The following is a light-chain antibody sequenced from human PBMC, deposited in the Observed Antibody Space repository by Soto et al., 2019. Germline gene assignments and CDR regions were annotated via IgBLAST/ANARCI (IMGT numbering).Light chain of an antibody. V-gene: IGLV2-14*01. CDR1: SSDIGAFDL. CDR2: DVN. Sequence: SALTQPASVSGSPGQSITISCTGTSSDIGAFDLVSWYQQHPGKAPKVMIYDVNTRPSGVSSRFSGYKSGNTASLAISGLQAEDDADYYCSSYTITSTRLFGTGTKLTVL. CDR3: SSYTITSTRL. J-gene: IGLJ1*01.